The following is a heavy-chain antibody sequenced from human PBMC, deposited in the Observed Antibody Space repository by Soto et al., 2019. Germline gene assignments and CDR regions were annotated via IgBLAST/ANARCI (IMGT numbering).Heavy chain of an antibody. CDR3: ARDLGSSWYPEYFQH. CDR2: MNPNSGNT. V-gene: IGHV1-8*01. Sequence: GASVKVSCKASGYTFTSYDINWVRQATGQGLEWMGWMNPNSGNTGYAQKFQGRVTMTRNTSISTAYMELSSLRSEDTAVYYCARDLGSSWYPEYFQHWGQGTLVTVSS. CDR1: GYTFTSYD. J-gene: IGHJ1*01. D-gene: IGHD6-13*01.